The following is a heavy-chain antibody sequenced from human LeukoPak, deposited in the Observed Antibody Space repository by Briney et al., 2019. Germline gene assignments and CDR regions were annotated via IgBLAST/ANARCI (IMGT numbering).Heavy chain of an antibody. D-gene: IGHD5/OR15-5a*01. CDR3: ARESTLDAFDI. Sequence: PSETLSLTCAVYGGSFSGYYWSWIRQPAGKGLEWIGRIYTSGSTNYNPSLKSRVTMSVDTSKNQFSLKLSSVTAADTAVYYCARESTLDAFDIWGQGTMVTVSS. V-gene: IGHV4-4*07. CDR1: GGSFSGYY. J-gene: IGHJ3*02. CDR2: IYTSGST.